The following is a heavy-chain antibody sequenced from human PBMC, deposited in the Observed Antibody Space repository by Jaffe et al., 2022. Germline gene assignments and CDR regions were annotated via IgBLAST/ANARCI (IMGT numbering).Heavy chain of an antibody. Sequence: QVQLVQSGAEVKKPGASVKVSCKASGYTFTSYYMHWVRQAPGQGLEWMGIINPSGGSTSYAQKFQGRVTMTRDTSTSTVYMELSSLRSEDTAVYYCARDGYNWNDVHYYYYMDVWGKGTTVTVSS. CDR2: INPSGGST. V-gene: IGHV1-46*03. CDR3: ARDGYNWNDVHYYYYMDV. CDR1: GYTFTSYY. D-gene: IGHD1-1*01. J-gene: IGHJ6*03.